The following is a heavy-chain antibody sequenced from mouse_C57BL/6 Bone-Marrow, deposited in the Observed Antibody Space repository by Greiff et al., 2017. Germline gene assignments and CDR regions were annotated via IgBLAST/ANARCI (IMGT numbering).Heavy chain of an antibody. CDR2: IYPRSGNT. J-gene: IGHJ2*01. CDR1: GYTFTSYG. D-gene: IGHD2-2*01. Sequence: VQLQQSGAELARPGASVKLSCKASGYTFTSYGISWVKQRTGQGLEWIGEIYPRSGNTYYNEKFKGKATLTADKSSSTAYMELRRLTSEDSAVYFCARGDLLWLRQGVDYWGRGTTLTVSS. V-gene: IGHV1-81*01. CDR3: ARGDLLWLRQGVDY.